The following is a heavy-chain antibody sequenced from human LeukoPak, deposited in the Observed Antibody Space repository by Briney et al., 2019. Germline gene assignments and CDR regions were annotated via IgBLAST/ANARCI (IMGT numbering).Heavy chain of an antibody. CDR1: GFTFSSHA. CDR3: ARDTRGESDY. D-gene: IGHD2-2*01. Sequence: GGSLRLSCAASGFTFSSHAMSWVRQAPGKGLEWVSGISGSGGSTYYADAVKGRFTISRDNSKNTLYLQMNSLRAEDTAVYYCARDTRGESDYWGQGTLVTVSS. V-gene: IGHV3-23*01. J-gene: IGHJ4*02. CDR2: ISGSGGST.